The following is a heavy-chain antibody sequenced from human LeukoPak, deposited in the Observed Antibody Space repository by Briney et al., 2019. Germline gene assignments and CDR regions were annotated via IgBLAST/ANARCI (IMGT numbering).Heavy chain of an antibody. CDR2: IYYSGST. CDR3: ARGSRGYTYG. CDR1: GASVSSGSYY. J-gene: IGHJ4*02. V-gene: IGHV4-61*01. D-gene: IGHD5-18*01. Sequence: PSETLSLTCTVSGASVSSGSYYWSWIRQPPGKGLEWIGYIYYSGSTNYNPSLRSRVTISVDTSKNQFSLKLSSVTAADTAVYYCARGSRGYTYGWGQGTLVTVSS.